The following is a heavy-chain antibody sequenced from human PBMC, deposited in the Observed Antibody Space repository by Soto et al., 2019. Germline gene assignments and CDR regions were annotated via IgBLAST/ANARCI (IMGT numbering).Heavy chain of an antibody. CDR1: GFIFSNFA. V-gene: IGHV3-23*01. CDR3: AKDRAPSDV. CDR2: ISGSGGST. Sequence: QLLESGGGLAQPGGSLRLSCAASGFIFSNFAMNWVRQAPGKGLEWVSTISGSGGSTYYADSVKGRFTISRDNSKNMLYVQMNSLRVEDTAVYYCAKDRAPSDVWGQGTTVTVSS. J-gene: IGHJ6*02.